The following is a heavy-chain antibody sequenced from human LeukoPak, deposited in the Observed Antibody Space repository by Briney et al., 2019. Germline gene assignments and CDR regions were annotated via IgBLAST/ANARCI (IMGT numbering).Heavy chain of an antibody. CDR1: GYTFIGHY. J-gene: IGHJ4*02. D-gene: IGHD5-12*01. CDR2: INPNSGGT. Sequence: ASVKVSCKASGYTFIGHYMHWVRQAPGQGLEWMGWINPNSGGTKYAQNFQGRVTMTRDTSISTAYMELSRLRSDDTALYYCARDRAVATVQGDFDYWGQGTLVTVSS. CDR3: ARDRAVATVQGDFDY. V-gene: IGHV1-2*02.